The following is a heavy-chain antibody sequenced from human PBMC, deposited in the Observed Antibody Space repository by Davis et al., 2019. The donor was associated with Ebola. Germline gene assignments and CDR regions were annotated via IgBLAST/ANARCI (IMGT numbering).Heavy chain of an antibody. CDR1: GGSFNGYF. CDR3: AFVGVDSKGDAHDI. CDR2: INHFATT. Sequence: SETLSLTCAVHGGSFNGYFYSWIRQPPGKGLEWIGEINHFATTHYNPSLKSRVTLSVDTSKSQLSLKLSSVTAADTAVYYCAFVGVDSKGDAHDIWGQGTMVIVSS. D-gene: IGHD1-26*01. J-gene: IGHJ3*02. V-gene: IGHV4-34*01.